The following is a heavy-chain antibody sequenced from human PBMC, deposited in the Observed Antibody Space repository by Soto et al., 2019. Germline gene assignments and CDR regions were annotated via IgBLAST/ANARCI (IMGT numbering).Heavy chain of an antibody. D-gene: IGHD2-8*01. J-gene: IGHJ6*02. CDR3: ARDIMGTNYYYYGMDV. CDR2: ISYSGST. CDR1: GCYISSGFYY. V-gene: IGHV4-61*01. Sequence: SETLSLTCPVSGCYISSGFYYWSWIRQHPGKGLEWIGYISYSGSTNYNPSLKSRVTISVDTSKNQFSLKLSSVTAADTAVYYCARDIMGTNYYYYGMDVWGQGTTVTVSS.